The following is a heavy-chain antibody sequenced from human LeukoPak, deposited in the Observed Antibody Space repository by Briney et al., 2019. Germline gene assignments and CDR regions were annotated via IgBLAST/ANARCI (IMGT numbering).Heavy chain of an antibody. CDR2: IKSKTDGGTT. CDR1: GFTVSSNY. CDR3: TTGTIAVAGTYYFDY. D-gene: IGHD6-19*01. J-gene: IGHJ4*02. V-gene: IGHV3-15*01. Sequence: PGGSLRLSCAASGFTVSSNYMSWVRQAPGKGLEWLGRIKSKTDGGTTDYAAPVKGRFTISRDDSKDTLYLQMNSLETEDTAVYYCTTGTIAVAGTYYFDYWGPGTLVTVSS.